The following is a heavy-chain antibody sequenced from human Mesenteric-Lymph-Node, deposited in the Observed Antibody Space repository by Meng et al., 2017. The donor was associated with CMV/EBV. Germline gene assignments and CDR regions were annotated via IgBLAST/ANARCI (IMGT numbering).Heavy chain of an antibody. CDR2: ISSSGSTI. J-gene: IGHJ4*02. CDR1: GFTFSSYE. CDR3: ARDRGAAAVDY. D-gene: IGHD6-25*01. Sequence: GGSLRLSCAASGFTFSSYEMNWVRQAPGKGLEWVSYISSSGSTIYYADSVKGRFTISRDNAENSLYLQMDSLKAEDTAVYYCARDRGAAAVDYWGQGTLVTVSS. V-gene: IGHV3-48*03.